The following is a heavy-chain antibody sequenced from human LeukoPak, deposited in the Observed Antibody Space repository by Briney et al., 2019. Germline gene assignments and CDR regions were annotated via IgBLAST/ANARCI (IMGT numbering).Heavy chain of an antibody. J-gene: IGHJ4*02. CDR2: IYYSGST. CDR3: ARVTLFQDMITFGGVLTTSYYFDY. V-gene: IGHV4-59*12. Sequence: PSETLSLTCTVSGGSISSYYWSWIRQPPGKGLEWIGYIYYSGSTYYNPSLKSRVTISVDTSKNQFSLKLSSVTAADTAVYYCARVTLFQDMITFGGVLTTSYYFDYWGQGTLVTVSS. CDR1: GGSISSYY. D-gene: IGHD3-16*01.